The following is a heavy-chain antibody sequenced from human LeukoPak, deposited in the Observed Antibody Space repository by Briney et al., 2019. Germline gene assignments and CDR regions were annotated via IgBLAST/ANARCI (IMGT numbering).Heavy chain of an antibody. V-gene: IGHV4-39*01. CDR3: ARHDSTGFYFSPTYGMDV. J-gene: IGHJ6*02. CDR1: GGFISSTRYY. CDR2: IYFSGRT. D-gene: IGHD3-22*01. Sequence: PSETLSLTCTISGGFISSTRYYWGWIRQPPGKGLEWLGSIYFSGRTYYYPSLKSRVTISVDTSKNQFSLNLSSVTAADTAVYYCARHDSTGFYFSPTYGMDVWGQGTTVTVSS.